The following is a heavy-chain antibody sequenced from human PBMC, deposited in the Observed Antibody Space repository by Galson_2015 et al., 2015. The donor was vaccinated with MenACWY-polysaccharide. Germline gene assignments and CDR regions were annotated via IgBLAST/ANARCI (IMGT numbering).Heavy chain of an antibody. V-gene: IGHV4-30-4*01. Sequence: LSLTCTVSGGSISSGDYYWSWIRQPPGKGLEWIGYIYYSGSTYYNPSLKSRVTISVDTSKNQFSLKLSSVTAADTAVYYCARGRGDSSGYYYVLDYWGQGTLVTVSS. CDR3: ARGRGDSSGYYYVLDY. J-gene: IGHJ4*02. CDR1: GGSISSGDYY. D-gene: IGHD3-22*01. CDR2: IYYSGST.